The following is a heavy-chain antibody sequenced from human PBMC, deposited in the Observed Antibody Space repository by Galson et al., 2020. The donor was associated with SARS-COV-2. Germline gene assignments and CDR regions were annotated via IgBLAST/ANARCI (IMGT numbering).Heavy chain of an antibody. J-gene: IGHJ4*02. V-gene: IGHV4-39*01. CDR2: IYYSGST. D-gene: IGHD6-19*01. Sequence: SETLSLTCTVSGGSISSSGYYWGWIRQPPGKGLEWIGRIYYSGSTYYNPSLKSRVTISVDTSRNQFSLNLSSVTAADTALYYCARHESSGWYYFDYWGQGILVTVSP. CDR3: ARHESSGWYYFDY. CDR1: GGSISSSGYY.